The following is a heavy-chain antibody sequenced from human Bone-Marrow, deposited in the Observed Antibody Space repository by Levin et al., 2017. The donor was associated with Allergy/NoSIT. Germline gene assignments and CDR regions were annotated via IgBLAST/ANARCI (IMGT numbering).Heavy chain of an antibody. V-gene: IGHV4-39*01. CDR2: ICYSGST. Sequence: GSLRLSCTVSGGSISSSSYYWGWIRQPPGKGLEWIGSICYSGSTYYNPSLKSRVTISVDTSKNQFSLKLSSVTAADTAVYYCARHFVVVVAATPYYFDYWGQGTLVTVSS. J-gene: IGHJ4*02. CDR3: ARHFVVVVAATPYYFDY. CDR1: GGSISSSSYY. D-gene: IGHD2-15*01.